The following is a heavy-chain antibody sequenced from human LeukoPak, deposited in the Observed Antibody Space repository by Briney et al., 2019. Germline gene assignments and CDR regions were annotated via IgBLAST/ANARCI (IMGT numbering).Heavy chain of an antibody. D-gene: IGHD3-16*01. Sequence: SETLSLTCTVSAASISSYDCNSSRQPPGKGLEWIGYIYYSGNTNYNPSLKSRVTMSVDTSKNQFSLKVTSVTAADTAVYYCARFRNFVSDIWGQGTMVTVSS. CDR3: ARFRNFVSDI. CDR2: IYYSGNT. J-gene: IGHJ3*02. V-gene: IGHV4-59*12. CDR1: AASISSYD.